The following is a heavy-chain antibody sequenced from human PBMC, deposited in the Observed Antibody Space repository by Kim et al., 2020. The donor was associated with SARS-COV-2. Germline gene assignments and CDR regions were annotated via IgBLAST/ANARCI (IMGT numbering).Heavy chain of an antibody. J-gene: IGHJ6*03. V-gene: IGHV4-31*03. CDR1: GGSISSGGYY. CDR2: IYYSGST. CDR3: ARCVRGVIMGPEATDYYYYMDV. Sequence: SETLSLTCTVSGGSISSGGYYWSWIRQHPGKGLEWIGYIYYSGSTYYNPSLKSRVTISVDTSKNQFSLKLSSVTAADTAVYYCARCVRGVIMGPEATDYYYYMDVWGKGTTVTVSS. D-gene: IGHD3-10*01.